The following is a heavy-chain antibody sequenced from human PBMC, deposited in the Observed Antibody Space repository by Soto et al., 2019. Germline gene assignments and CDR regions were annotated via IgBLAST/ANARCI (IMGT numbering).Heavy chain of an antibody. J-gene: IGHJ4*02. CDR1: GYTFTSYD. Sequence: QVQLVQSGAEVKKPGASVKVSCRASGYTFTSYDIIWVRQAPGQGLECMGWMNPYNGNTGYAQNFQGRVTMTRNTSISTAYMELSSLRSEDKAVYYCARGPGDLGYLDYWGQGALVTVSS. D-gene: IGHD3-10*01. V-gene: IGHV1-8*01. CDR3: ARGPGDLGYLDY. CDR2: MNPYNGNT.